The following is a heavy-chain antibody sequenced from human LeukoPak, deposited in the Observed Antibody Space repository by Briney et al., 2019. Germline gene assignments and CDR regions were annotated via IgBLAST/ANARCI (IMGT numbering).Heavy chain of an antibody. Sequence: SETLSLTCAVYGGSFSGYYWSWIRQPPGKGLEWIGEINHSGSTNYNPSLKSRVTISVDTSKNQFSLKLSSVTAADTAVYYCARRSHGRYCSSTSCHHRPYYFDYWGQGTLVTVSS. J-gene: IGHJ4*02. CDR3: ARRSHGRYCSSTSCHHRPYYFDY. CDR2: INHSGST. V-gene: IGHV4-34*01. CDR1: GGSFSGYY. D-gene: IGHD2-2*01.